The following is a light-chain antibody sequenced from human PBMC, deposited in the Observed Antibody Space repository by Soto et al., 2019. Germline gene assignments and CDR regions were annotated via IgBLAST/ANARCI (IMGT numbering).Light chain of an antibody. CDR3: QQYIASPRT. Sequence: EIVLTQSPGTLALSLGDEATLSCTASQTVNRNYLAWYLQKPAQPPRLLIYGVSNRAPGVPDRFSGGGSGTEFTFTIARLEPDDFGTYYCQQYIASPRTFGQGTRLEVK. CDR1: QTVNRNY. J-gene: IGKJ1*01. V-gene: IGKV3-20*01. CDR2: GVS.